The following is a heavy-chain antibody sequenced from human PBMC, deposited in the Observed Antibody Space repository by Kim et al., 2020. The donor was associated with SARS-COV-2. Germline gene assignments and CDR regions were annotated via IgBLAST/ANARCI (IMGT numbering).Heavy chain of an antibody. Sequence: AQKFQGTVTRTRDTSTSTVYTELSSLRSEDTAVYYCARFLVGATGGVFDYWGQGTLVTVSS. V-gene: IGHV1-46*01. D-gene: IGHD1-26*01. J-gene: IGHJ4*02. CDR3: ARFLVGATGGVFDY.